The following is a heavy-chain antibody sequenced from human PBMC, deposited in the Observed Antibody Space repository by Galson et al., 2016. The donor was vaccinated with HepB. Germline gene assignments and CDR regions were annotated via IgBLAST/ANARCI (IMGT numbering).Heavy chain of an antibody. V-gene: IGHV3-11*01. D-gene: IGHD5/OR15-5a*01. CDR1: GFIFSDYY. CDR3: ARESVYLYYAMDV. CDR2: STSSGGTT. J-gene: IGHJ6*04. Sequence: SLRLSCAASGFIFSDYYMSWVRQAPGEGLEWISYSTSSGGTTYYADSVKGRFTISRDKTKDALYLDMSRLTADDTAVYYCARESVYLYYAMDVWGKGTTVTV.